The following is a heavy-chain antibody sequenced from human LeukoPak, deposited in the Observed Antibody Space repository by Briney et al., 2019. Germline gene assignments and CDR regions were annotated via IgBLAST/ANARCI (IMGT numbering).Heavy chain of an antibody. V-gene: IGHV3-30*02. CDR2: IRYDGSNK. CDR3: AKTGYYYILTGHYTNYFFYYYMDV. D-gene: IGHD3-9*01. CDR1: GFTFNSYA. Sequence: GGSLRLSCAASGFTFNSYAMHWVRQAPGKGLEWVAFIRYDGSNKYCADSVKGRFTISRDNSKNTLYLQMNSLRTEDTAVYYCAKTGYYYILTGHYTNYFFYYYMDVWGKATTVTISS. J-gene: IGHJ6*03.